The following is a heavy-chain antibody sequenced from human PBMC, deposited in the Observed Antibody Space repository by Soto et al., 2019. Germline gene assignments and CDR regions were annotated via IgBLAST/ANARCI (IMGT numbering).Heavy chain of an antibody. CDR2: INPNSGAT. J-gene: IGHJ5*02. D-gene: IGHD3-3*01. CDR1: GYTFTGYF. CDR3: ARGGGTILAPLP. Sequence: GASVKVSCKASGYTFTGYFIYWVRQAPGQGLEWMGWINPNSGATKYAQKFQGRVTMTRDTSISTAYMELTLLRSDDTAIYYCARGGGTILAPLPWGEGTLVTVSS. V-gene: IGHV1-2*02.